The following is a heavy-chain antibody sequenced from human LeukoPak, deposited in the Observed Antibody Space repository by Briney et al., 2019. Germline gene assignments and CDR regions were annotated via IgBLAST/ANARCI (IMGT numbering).Heavy chain of an antibody. CDR1: GFTFSNYW. J-gene: IGHJ4*02. V-gene: IGHV3-74*01. Sequence: GGSLRLSCAGSGFTFSNYWVHWVRQAPGKGLVWVSRINIDGSRTDYADSVRGRFTISRDNAKNTLSLQMNGLTAEDTAVYYCVRSMGGSNDFWGQGTLVTVSS. CDR2: INIDGSRT. CDR3: VRSMGGSNDF. D-gene: IGHD4-11*01.